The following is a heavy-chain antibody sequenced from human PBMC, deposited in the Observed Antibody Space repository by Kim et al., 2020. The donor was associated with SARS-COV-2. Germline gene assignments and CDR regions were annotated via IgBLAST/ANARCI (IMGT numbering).Heavy chain of an antibody. D-gene: IGHD4-17*01. J-gene: IGHJ4*02. V-gene: IGHV5-10-1*01. CDR3: ARTGGDYGDQYYFDY. Sequence: PTFQGHVTISADKSISTAYLQWSSLKASDTAMYYCARTGGDYGDQYYFDYWGQGTLVTVSS.